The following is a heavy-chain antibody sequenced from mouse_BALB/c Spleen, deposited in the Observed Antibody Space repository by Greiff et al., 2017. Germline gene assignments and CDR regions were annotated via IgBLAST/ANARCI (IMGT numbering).Heavy chain of an antibody. D-gene: IGHD2-4*01. CDR3: ARHDYDYFDY. Sequence: EVMLVESGGGLVQPGGSRKLSCAASGFTFSSFGMHWVRQAPEKGLEWVAYISSGSSTIYYADTVKGRFTISRDNPKNTLFLQMTSLRSEDTAMYYCARHDYDYFDYWGQGTTLTVSS. V-gene: IGHV5-17*02. J-gene: IGHJ2*01. CDR2: ISSGSSTI. CDR1: GFTFSSFG.